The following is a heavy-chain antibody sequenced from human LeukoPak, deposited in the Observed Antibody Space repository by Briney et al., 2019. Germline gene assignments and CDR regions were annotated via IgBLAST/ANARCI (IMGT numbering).Heavy chain of an antibody. V-gene: IGHV4-39*07. CDR2: IYYSGST. CDR3: AREGSSYYHYMDV. CDR1: GGSISSSSYY. Sequence: SETLSLTCTVSGGSISSSSYYWGWIRQPPGKGLEWIGSIYYSGSTYYNPYLKSRVTISVDTSKNQFSLKLSSVTAADTAVYYCAREGSSYYHYMDVWGKGTTVTVSS. J-gene: IGHJ6*03. D-gene: IGHD6-6*01.